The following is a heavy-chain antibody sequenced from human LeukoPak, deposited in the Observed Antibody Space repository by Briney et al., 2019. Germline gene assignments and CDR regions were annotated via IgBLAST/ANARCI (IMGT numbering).Heavy chain of an antibody. D-gene: IGHD3-22*01. CDR2: IYSSGTT. Sequence: SETLSLTCTVSGGSINSYYWSWIRQPAGKGLEWIGRIYSSGTTNYNPSLKSRVTMSVDTSTNQLSLRLSSVTAADTAVYYCARDGYHYDSSGYYSLDYWGQGTLVTVSS. CDR1: GGSINSYY. CDR3: ARDGYHYDSSGYYSLDY. V-gene: IGHV4-4*07. J-gene: IGHJ4*02.